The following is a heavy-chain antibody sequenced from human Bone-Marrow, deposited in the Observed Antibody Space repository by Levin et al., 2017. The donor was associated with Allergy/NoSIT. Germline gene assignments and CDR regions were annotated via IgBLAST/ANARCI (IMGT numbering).Heavy chain of an antibody. D-gene: IGHD3-22*01. CDR1: GFTFSSSA. V-gene: IGHV3-23*01. CDR3: AKVRSYSSAYYRRFEY. CDR2: ISSSGDGT. Sequence: PGGSLRLSCAASGFTFSSSAMSWVRQAPGKGLEWVSFISSSGDGTYYADSVKGRFTISRDNSKNTLYLQMNSLRAEDTAVYFWAKVRSYSSAYYRRFEYWGQGTLVTVSS. J-gene: IGHJ4*02.